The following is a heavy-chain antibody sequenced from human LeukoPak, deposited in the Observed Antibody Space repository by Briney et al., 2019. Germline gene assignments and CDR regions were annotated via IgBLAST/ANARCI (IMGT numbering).Heavy chain of an antibody. D-gene: IGHD5-18*01. CDR3: ARDRGDTAPYDY. J-gene: IGHJ4*02. CDR1: GGTFSSYA. V-gene: IGHV1-69*01. Sequence: SVKVSCKASGGTFSSYAISWVRQAPGQGLEWMGGIIPIFGTAKYAQKFQGRVTITADESTSTAYMELSSLRSEDTAVYYCARDRGDTAPYDYWGQGTLVTVSS. CDR2: IIPIFGTA.